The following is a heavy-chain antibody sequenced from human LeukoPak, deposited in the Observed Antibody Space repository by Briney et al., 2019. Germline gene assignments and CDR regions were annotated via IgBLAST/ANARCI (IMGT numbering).Heavy chain of an antibody. J-gene: IGHJ4*02. V-gene: IGHV1-2*02. CDR1: GYTFTGYY. CDR3: ARGPNYYGSGSYYIDY. CDR2: INPNSGGT. Sequence: ASVKVSCKASGYTFTGYYTHWVRQAPGQGLEWMGRINPNSGGTNYAQKFQGRATMTRDTSISTAYMELSRLRSDDTAVYYCARGPNYYGSGSYYIDYWGQGTLVTVSS. D-gene: IGHD3-10*01.